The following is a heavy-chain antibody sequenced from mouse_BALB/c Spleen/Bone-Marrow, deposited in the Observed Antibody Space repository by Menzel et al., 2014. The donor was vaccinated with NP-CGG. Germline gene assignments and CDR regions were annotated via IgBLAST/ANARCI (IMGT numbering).Heavy chain of an antibody. J-gene: IGHJ4*01. CDR3: ARKAYYYAMDY. Sequence: VKLVESGPGLVQPSQSLSITCTVSGFSLTSYGVHWVRQPPGKGLEWLGAIWSGGSTDYNAAFISRPSISKDNSKSXVFFKMNSLQADDTAMYYCARKAYYYAMDYWGQGTSVTVSS. CDR1: GFSLTSYG. V-gene: IGHV2-4*02. CDR2: IWSGGST.